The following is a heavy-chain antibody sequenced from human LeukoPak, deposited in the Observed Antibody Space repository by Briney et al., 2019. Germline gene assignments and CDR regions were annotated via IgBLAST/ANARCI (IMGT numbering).Heavy chain of an antibody. D-gene: IGHD2-8*01. CDR2: IYYSGST. CDR1: GGSISSSIYY. CDR3: ARSGDIVLMVYDYNWFDP. J-gene: IGHJ5*02. Sequence: SETLSLTCTVSGGSISSSIYYWGWIRQPPGKGLEWIGSIYYSGSTYYNPSLKSRVTISVDKSKNQFSLKLSSVTAADTAVYYCARSGDIVLMVYDYNWFDPWGQGTLVTVSS. V-gene: IGHV4-39*07.